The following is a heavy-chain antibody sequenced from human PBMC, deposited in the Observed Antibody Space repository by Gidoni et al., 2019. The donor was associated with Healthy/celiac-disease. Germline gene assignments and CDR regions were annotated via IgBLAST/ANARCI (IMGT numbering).Heavy chain of an antibody. D-gene: IGHD3-22*01. J-gene: IGHJ4*02. V-gene: IGHV3-15*07. CDR2: IKSKTDGGTT. CDR3: TTHYYDSPRYFDY. CDR1: GFTFSNAW. Sequence: EVQLVESGGGLVKPGESLRLSCAASGFTFSNAWMNWVRQAPGKGLEWVGRIKSKTDGGTTEYAAPVKGRFTISRDDSKNTLYLQMNSLKTEDTAVYYCTTHYYDSPRYFDYWGQGTLVTVSA.